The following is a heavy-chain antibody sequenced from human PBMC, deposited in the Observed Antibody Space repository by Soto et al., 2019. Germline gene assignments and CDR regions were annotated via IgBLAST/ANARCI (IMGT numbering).Heavy chain of an antibody. CDR3: ARGEDLYYLDY. CDR1: GGVFSGYY. Sequence: ASETLSLPCAVYGGVFSGYYLTWTLQPPGKGLEWIGEINHAGSSNDNPSLESRVTISVDTSKNQFSLKLSSVTAADTAVYYCARGEDLYYLDYWGQGTLVTVSS. J-gene: IGHJ4*01. V-gene: IGHV4-34*01. CDR2: INHAGSS.